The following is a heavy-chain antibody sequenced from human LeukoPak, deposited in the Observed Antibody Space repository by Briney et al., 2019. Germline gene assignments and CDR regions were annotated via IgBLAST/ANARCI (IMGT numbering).Heavy chain of an antibody. Sequence: PGGSLRLSCAASGFTISSHWMHWVRQGPGKGLVWVSRINSDGSSINYGDSVKGRFTISRDNAKNTLYLQMNCLRAEDTAVYYCARENITMVESSRLDSWGQGTLVTVSS. CDR3: ARENITMVESSRLDS. V-gene: IGHV3-74*01. D-gene: IGHD3-10*01. CDR2: INSDGSSI. CDR1: GFTISSHW. J-gene: IGHJ4*02.